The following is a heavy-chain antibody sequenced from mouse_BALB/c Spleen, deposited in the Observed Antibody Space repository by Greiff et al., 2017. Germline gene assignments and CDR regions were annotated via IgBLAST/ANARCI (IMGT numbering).Heavy chain of an antibody. Sequence: VQLQQSGAELVRPGTSVKVSCKASGYAFTNYLIEWVKQRPGQGLEWIGVINPGSGGTNYNEKFKGKATLTADKSSSTAYMQRSSLTSDDSAVYFCARYYYSNTHYAMDYWGQGTSVTVSS. CDR2: INPGSGGT. CDR3: ARYYYSNTHYAMDY. D-gene: IGHD2-5*01. V-gene: IGHV1-54*01. J-gene: IGHJ4*01. CDR1: GYAFTNYL.